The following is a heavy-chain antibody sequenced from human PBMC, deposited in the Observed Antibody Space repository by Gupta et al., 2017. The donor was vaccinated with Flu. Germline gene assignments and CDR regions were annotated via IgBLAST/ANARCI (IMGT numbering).Heavy chain of an antibody. J-gene: IGHJ4*02. V-gene: IGHV4-61*02. CDR3: ASLKCSGGTCYDNGDY. D-gene: IGHD2-15*01. CDR2: IYASGYT. Sequence: QVQLQESGPGLVKPSQTLSLTCIVSGGPIASANYFWSWIRQSAEKGLEWIGRIYASGYTTYNPSLKSRVTMSVDTAKNQFSLQLSSVTAADTAVYYCASLKCSGGTCYDNGDYWGQGTLVTVSS. CDR1: GGPIASANYF.